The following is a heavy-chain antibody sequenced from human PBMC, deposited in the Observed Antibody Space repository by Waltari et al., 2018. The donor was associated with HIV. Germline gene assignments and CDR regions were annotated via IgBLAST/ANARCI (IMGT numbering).Heavy chain of an antibody. J-gene: IGHJ5*02. CDR1: GGSISSSSYY. V-gene: IGHV4-39*01. Sequence: QLQLQESGPGLVKPSETLSLTCTVSGGSISSSSYYWGWIRQPPGKGLEWIGSNYYSGTTYHHPSLKSRVTISVDTSKNQFSLKLSSVTAADTAVYYCARHELTGLIAARSEAGFDPWGQGTLVTVSS. CDR2: NYYSGTT. D-gene: IGHD6-6*01. CDR3: ARHELTGLIAARSEAGFDP.